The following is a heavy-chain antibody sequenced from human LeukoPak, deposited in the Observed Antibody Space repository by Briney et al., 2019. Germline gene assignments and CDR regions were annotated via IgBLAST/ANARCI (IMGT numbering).Heavy chain of an antibody. D-gene: IGHD1-26*01. V-gene: IGHV4-59*01. CDR3: ARAAYIGTTYYYYYMDV. Sequence: PSETLSLTCTVSGGSISSYYWNWIRQPPGEGLEWIGYVYYSGSTNYNPSLKSRVTISVDTSKNQFSLNLTSVTAADAAVYYYARAAYIGTTYYYYYMDVWGKGTTVTVSS. J-gene: IGHJ6*03. CDR1: GGSISSYY. CDR2: VYYSGST.